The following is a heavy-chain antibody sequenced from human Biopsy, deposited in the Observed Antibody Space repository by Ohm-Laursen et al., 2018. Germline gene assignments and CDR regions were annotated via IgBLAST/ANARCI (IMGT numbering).Heavy chain of an antibody. J-gene: IGHJ4*02. D-gene: IGHD3-9*01. V-gene: IGHV1-2*02. Sequence: ASVKVSCKASGYTFTGYYLHWVRQAPGQGLEWMGWINPKSGGTHYLEKFRGRVTMTRDTSISTAYMEVSSLRSDDTAIYYCAIDGNDFLTDYLKIDQWGQGTLVTVSS. CDR1: GYTFTGYY. CDR2: INPKSGGT. CDR3: AIDGNDFLTDYLKIDQ.